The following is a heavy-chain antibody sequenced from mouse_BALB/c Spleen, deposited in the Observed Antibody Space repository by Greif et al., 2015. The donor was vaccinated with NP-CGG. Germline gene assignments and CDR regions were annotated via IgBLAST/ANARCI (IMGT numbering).Heavy chain of an antibody. Sequence: VQLQESGAELVKPGASVKLSCKASGYTFTSYYMYWVKQRPGQGLEWIGGINPSNGGTNFNEKFKSKATLTVDKSSSTAYMQLSSLTSEDSAVYYCTRGPYDYVFDYWGQGTTLTVSS. CDR3: TRGPYDYVFDY. CDR2: INPSNGGT. J-gene: IGHJ2*01. V-gene: IGHV1S81*02. D-gene: IGHD2-4*01. CDR1: GYTFTSYY.